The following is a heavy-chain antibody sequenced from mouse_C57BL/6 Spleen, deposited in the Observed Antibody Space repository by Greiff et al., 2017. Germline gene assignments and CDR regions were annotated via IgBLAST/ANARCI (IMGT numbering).Heavy chain of an antibody. CDR1: GYTFTDYY. J-gene: IGHJ1*03. V-gene: IGHV1-26*01. CDR2: IIPNNGGT. Sequence: EVQLQQSGPELVKPGASVKISCKASGYTFTDYYMNWVKQSHGTSLAWIGDIIPNNGGTSYNQKFKGKATLTVDESSSTAYMELRSLTSEDAAVYYCGRKMDYDGVVWGTGTSVTVSS. D-gene: IGHD2-4*01. CDR3: GRKMDYDGVV.